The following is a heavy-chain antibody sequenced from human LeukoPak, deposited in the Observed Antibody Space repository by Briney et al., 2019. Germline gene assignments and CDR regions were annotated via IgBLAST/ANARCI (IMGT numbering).Heavy chain of an antibody. CDR3: ARGRGNYYYDSSGTALKAYYFDY. CDR1: GGTFSSYA. J-gene: IGHJ4*02. CDR2: IIPIFGTA. D-gene: IGHD3-22*01. V-gene: IGHV1-69*13. Sequence: SVEVSCKASGGTFSSYAISWVRQAPGQGLEWMGGIIPIFGTANYAQKFQGRVTITADESTSTAYMELSSLRSEDTAVYYCARGRGNYYYDSSGTALKAYYFDYWGQGTLVTVSS.